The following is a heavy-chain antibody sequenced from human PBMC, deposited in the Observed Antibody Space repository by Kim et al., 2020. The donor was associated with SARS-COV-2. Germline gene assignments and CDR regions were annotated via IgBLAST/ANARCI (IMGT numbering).Heavy chain of an antibody. Sequence: SETLSLTCAVYGGSFSGYYWSWIRQPPGKGLEWIGEINHSGSTNYNPSLKSRVTISVDTSKNQFSLKLSSVTAADTAVYYCARSLRALRYFDWYTTPNGWFDPWGQGTLVTVSS. J-gene: IGHJ5*02. CDR3: ARSLRALRYFDWYTTPNGWFDP. CDR2: INHSGST. CDR1: GGSFSGYY. V-gene: IGHV4-34*01. D-gene: IGHD3-9*01.